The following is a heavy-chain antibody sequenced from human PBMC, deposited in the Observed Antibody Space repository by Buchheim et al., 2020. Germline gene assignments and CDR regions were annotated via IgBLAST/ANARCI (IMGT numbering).Heavy chain of an antibody. V-gene: IGHV4-34*01. Sequence: QVQLQQWGAGLLKPSETLSLTCAVYGGSFSGYYWSWIRQPPGKGLEWIGEINHSGSTNYNPSLKSRVTTSVDTSKNQFSLKLSSVTAADTAVYYCARLRMGPGRGYWYFDLWGRGTL. CDR2: INHSGST. CDR1: GGSFSGYY. J-gene: IGHJ2*01. CDR3: ARLRMGPGRGYWYFDL. D-gene: IGHD1-14*01.